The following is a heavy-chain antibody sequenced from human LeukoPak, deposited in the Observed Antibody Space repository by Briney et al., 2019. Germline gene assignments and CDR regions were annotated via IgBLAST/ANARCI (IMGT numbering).Heavy chain of an antibody. V-gene: IGHV3-7*01. CDR3: ARGPFDFWSGLPFDP. D-gene: IGHD3-3*01. Sequence: GGSLRLSCAASGFTFSSYWMSWVRQAPGKGLEWVANIKQDGSEKYYVDSVKGRFTISGDNAKNSLYLRMDSLRAEDTAVYYCARGPFDFWSGLPFDPWGQGTLVTVSS. CDR1: GFTFSSYW. J-gene: IGHJ5*02. CDR2: IKQDGSEK.